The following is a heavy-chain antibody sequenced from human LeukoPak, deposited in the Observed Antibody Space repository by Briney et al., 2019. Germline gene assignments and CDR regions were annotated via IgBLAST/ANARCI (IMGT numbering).Heavy chain of an antibody. CDR1: GYTFTSYY. J-gene: IGHJ3*02. Sequence: ASVKVSCKASGYTFTSYYMHWVRQAPGQGLEWMGIINPSGGSTSYAQKFQGRVTMTRDTSISTAYMELSRLRSDDTAVYYCARDAPNIVVVPAALVYDAFDIWGQGTMVTVSS. V-gene: IGHV1-46*01. CDR3: ARDAPNIVVVPAALVYDAFDI. CDR2: INPSGGST. D-gene: IGHD2-2*01.